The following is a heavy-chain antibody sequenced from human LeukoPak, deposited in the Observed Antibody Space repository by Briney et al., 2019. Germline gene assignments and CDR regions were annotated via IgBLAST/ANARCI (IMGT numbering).Heavy chain of an antibody. Sequence: SETLSLTCTVSGGSISSSSYYWGWIRQPPGKGLEWIGSIYYSGSTYYNPSLKSRVTISVDTSKNQFSLKLSSVTAADTAVYYCASLGIAAAGQWGQGTLVTVSS. J-gene: IGHJ4*02. V-gene: IGHV4-39*07. CDR3: ASLGIAAAGQ. CDR1: GGSISSSSYY. D-gene: IGHD6-13*01. CDR2: IYYSGST.